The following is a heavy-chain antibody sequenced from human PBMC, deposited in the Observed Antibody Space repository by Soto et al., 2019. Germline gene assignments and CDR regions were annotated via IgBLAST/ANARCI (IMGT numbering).Heavy chain of an antibody. CDR1: VYTFTSYD. CDR3: ARSVEWLASFDY. D-gene: IGHD6-19*01. J-gene: IGHJ4*02. CDR2: MNPNSGNT. Sequence: QVQLVQSGAEVKKPGASVKVSCKASVYTFTSYDINWVRQATGQGLEWMGWMNPNSGNTGYAQKFQGRVTMTRNTSISTAYMELSSLRSEDTAVYYCARSVEWLASFDYWGQGTLVTVSS. V-gene: IGHV1-8*01.